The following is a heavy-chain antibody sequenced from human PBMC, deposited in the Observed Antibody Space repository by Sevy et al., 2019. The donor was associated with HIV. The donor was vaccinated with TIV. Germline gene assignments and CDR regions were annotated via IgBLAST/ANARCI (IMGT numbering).Heavy chain of an antibody. CDR2: ISHDGRNNK. J-gene: IGHJ4*02. D-gene: IGHD3-10*01. CDR3: ARDRGEILSSAFNY. V-gene: IGHV3-30*04. Sequence: GGSLKLSCAASGFTFDSYAMNWVRQAPGKGLEWVAVISHDGRNNKYNADSVKGRFTISRDNSKNTLYLQMNSLRAEETAIYYCARDRGEILSSAFNYWGQGTLVTVSS. CDR1: GFTFDSYA.